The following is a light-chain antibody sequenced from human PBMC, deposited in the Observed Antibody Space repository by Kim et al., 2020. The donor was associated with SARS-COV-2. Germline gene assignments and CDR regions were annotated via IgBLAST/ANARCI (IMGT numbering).Light chain of an antibody. CDR1: QSVSNSY. Sequence: SPGERPTLSSRASQSVSNSYFSGSPQIPGQAPRLHIYGASSRATGIPDRFSGSGSGTDFTLPISRLEPEDFAVYYCQQYGSPALTFGGGTKVDIK. CDR3: QQYGSPALT. J-gene: IGKJ4*01. V-gene: IGKV3-20*01. CDR2: GAS.